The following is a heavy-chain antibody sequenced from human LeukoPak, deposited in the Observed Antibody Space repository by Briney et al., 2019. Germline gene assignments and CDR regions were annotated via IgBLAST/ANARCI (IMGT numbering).Heavy chain of an antibody. CDR3: AKWGYISGYYYDF. CDR1: GFSFSSHW. Sequence: GGSLRLSCAASGFSFSSHWMSWVRRAPGKGLEWVANIRPDGSAQYYVDSVKGRFTISRDNAKNSLFLHMHSLRAEDTALYYCAKWGYISGYYYDFWGQGTLVTVSS. D-gene: IGHD6-19*01. V-gene: IGHV3-7*03. CDR2: IRPDGSAQ. J-gene: IGHJ4*02.